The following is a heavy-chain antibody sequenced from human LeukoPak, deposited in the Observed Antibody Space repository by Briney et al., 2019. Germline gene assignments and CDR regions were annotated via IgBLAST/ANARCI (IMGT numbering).Heavy chain of an antibody. Sequence: SETLSLTCTVSGGSISSSSYYWGWIRQPPGKGLEWIGSIYYSGSTYYNPSLKSRVTISVDTSKNQFSLKLSSVTAADTAVYYCARDLGKTGFHMVRGVTYYYYYGMDVWGQGTTVTVSS. J-gene: IGHJ6*02. CDR3: ARDLGKTGFHMVRGVTYYYYYGMDV. V-gene: IGHV4-39*07. D-gene: IGHD3-10*01. CDR2: IYYSGST. CDR1: GGSISSSSYY.